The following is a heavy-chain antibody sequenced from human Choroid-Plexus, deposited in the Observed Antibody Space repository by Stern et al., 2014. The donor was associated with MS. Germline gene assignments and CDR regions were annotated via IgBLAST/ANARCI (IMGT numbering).Heavy chain of an antibody. CDR3: AKDRQYLTYFFDH. Sequence: QVQLVESGGGVVQPGRPLRLSCVASGFTFGSCAMHWVRQAPGKGLERVAGVSYDGSNKYYADSVKGRFTISRDNSQNTLDMQMSSLRPEDTAVYYCAKDRQYLTYFFDHWGQGSLVTVSS. J-gene: IGHJ5*02. CDR2: VSYDGSNK. D-gene: IGHD2/OR15-2a*01. V-gene: IGHV3-30*18. CDR1: GFTFGSCA.